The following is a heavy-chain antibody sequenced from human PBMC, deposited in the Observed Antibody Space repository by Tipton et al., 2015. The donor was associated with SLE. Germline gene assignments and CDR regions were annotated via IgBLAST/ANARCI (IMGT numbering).Heavy chain of an antibody. J-gene: IGHJ4*02. Sequence: TLSLTCTVSGGSISSSSYYWGWIRQPPGKGLEWIGSIYYSGSTYYNPSLKRRVTISVDTSKNQFSLKLSSVTAADTAVYYCASGMTTAPDVLSFDYWGQGTLVTVSS. CDR2: IYYSGST. CDR1: GGSISSSSYY. CDR3: ASGMTTAPDVLSFDY. D-gene: IGHD4-17*01. V-gene: IGHV4-39*07.